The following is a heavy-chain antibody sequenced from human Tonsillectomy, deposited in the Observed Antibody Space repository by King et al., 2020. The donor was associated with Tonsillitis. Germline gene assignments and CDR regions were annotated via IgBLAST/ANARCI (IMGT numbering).Heavy chain of an antibody. J-gene: IGHJ4*02. Sequence: VQLVESGGGVVQPGRSLRLSCAASGFTFRSYAMHWVRQAPGKGLEWVAVISYDGSDKYYADSVKGRFTISRDNSKNTLYLQMNSLRAEDTAVYYCARALRAYSYGTFDYWGQGTLVTVSS. CDR2: ISYDGSDK. CDR1: GFTFRSYA. D-gene: IGHD5-18*01. V-gene: IGHV3-30-3*01. CDR3: ARALRAYSYGTFDY.